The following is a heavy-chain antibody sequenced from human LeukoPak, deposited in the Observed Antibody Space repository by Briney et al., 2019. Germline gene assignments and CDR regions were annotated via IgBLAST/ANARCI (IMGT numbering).Heavy chain of an antibody. J-gene: IGHJ5*02. CDR2: ISYDGSNK. Sequence: GGSLRLSCAASGFTFSSYGMHWVRQAPGKGLEWVAVISYDGSNKYYADSVKGRFTISRDNSKNTLYLQMNSLRAEDTAVYYCAKDPVLRYLGHRFDPWGQGTLVTVSS. CDR3: AKDPVLRYLGHRFDP. V-gene: IGHV3-30*18. CDR1: GFTFSSYG. D-gene: IGHD3-9*01.